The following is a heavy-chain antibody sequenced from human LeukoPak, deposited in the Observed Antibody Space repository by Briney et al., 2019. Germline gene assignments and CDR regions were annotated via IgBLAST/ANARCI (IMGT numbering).Heavy chain of an antibody. D-gene: IGHD3-10*01. CDR3: AKDHLLWFGELLFFDY. CDR1: GFTFSSYA. V-gene: IGHV3-23*01. Sequence: GGSLRLYCAASGFTFSSYAMSWVRQAPGKGLEWVSAISGSGGSTYCADSVKGRFTISRDNSKNTLYLQMNSLRAEDTAVYYCAKDHLLWFGELLFFDYWGQGTLVTVSS. CDR2: ISGSGGST. J-gene: IGHJ4*02.